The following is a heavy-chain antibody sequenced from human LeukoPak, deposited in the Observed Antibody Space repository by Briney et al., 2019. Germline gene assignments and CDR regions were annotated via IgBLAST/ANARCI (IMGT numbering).Heavy chain of an antibody. CDR2: IYYSGST. D-gene: IGHD6-13*01. CDR1: GGSISSSSYY. Sequence: PSETLSLTCTVSGGSISSSSYYWGWIRQPPGKGLEWIGSIYYSGSTYYNPSLKSRVTISVDTSKNQFSLKLSSVTAADTAVYYCSNSIAAAGLDYWGQGTLVTVSS. J-gene: IGHJ4*02. V-gene: IGHV4-39*07. CDR3: SNSIAAAGLDY.